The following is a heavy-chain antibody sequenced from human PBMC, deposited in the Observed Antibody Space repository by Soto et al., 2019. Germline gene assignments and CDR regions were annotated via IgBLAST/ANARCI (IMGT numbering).Heavy chain of an antibody. CDR2: IYYSGTT. V-gene: IGHV4-39*02. CDR1: GGSISSNNYY. CDR3: AREIWAVAGTFDP. D-gene: IGHD6-19*01. J-gene: IGHJ5*02. Sequence: QLQLQESGPGLVKPSETLSLTCTVSGGSISSNNYYWGWIRQPPGKGLEWIGSIYYSGTTYYNPSLKSRVTISVDTSKNQFSLKLSSVTAADTAVYYCAREIWAVAGTFDPWGQGTLVTVSS.